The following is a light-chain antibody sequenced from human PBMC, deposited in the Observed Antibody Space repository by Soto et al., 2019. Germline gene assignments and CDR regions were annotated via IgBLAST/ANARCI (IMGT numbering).Light chain of an antibody. CDR3: QQYNSYST. J-gene: IGKJ1*01. V-gene: IGKV1-5*03. Sequence: DIQMTQPPSTLSASVGDRVTITARASKSISSWWAWYQQKPGKAPKLLIYKASSLESGVPSRFSGSGSGTEFTLTSSSLQPDDFATYYCQQYNSYSTFGQGTKVEIK. CDR1: KSISSW. CDR2: KAS.